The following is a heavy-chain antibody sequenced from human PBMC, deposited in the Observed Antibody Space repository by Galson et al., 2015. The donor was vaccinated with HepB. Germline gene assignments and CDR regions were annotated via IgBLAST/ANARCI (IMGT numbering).Heavy chain of an antibody. CDR1: GYTLTSYG. D-gene: IGHD6-19*01. CDR2: ISGYNGNI. J-gene: IGHJ6*02. CDR3: AREWGRKDSSGGYGRYYYYYGMDV. Sequence: SVKVSCKASGYTLTSYGISWVRQAPGQGLEWMGWISGYNGNIEYAQKFQGRVTMTTDTSTNTPYMELRSLRSDDTAVYYCAREWGRKDSSGGYGRYYYYYGMDVWGQGTTVTVSS. V-gene: IGHV1-18*01.